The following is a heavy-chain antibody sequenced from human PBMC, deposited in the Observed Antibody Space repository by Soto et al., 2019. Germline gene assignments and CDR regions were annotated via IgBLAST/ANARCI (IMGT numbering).Heavy chain of an antibody. CDR1: GFTFNSYA. D-gene: IGHD6-13*01. CDR3: AKAYISTAQVHLDY. V-gene: IGHV3-23*01. Sequence: EVQLLESGGGLVQPGGSLRLSCAASGFTFNSYAMSWVRQAPGKGLEWVSTISGSGGSTYYADSVKVRFTISRDKSKNTLDLQMKSLRAEDTAVYYCAKAYISTAQVHLDYWGQGTLVRVSS. CDR2: ISGSGGST. J-gene: IGHJ4*02.